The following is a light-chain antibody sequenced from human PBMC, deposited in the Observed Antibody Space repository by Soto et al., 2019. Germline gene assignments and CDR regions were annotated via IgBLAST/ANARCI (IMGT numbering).Light chain of an antibody. CDR2: DAS. V-gene: IGKV3D-20*02. Sequence: EIVLTQSPGTLSLSPREGATLSCMASQSVSSSYLAWYQQKPGQAPRLLIYDASNRATGIPARFSGSGSGTEFTLTISSLEPEDFAVYYCQQRSNWPRTFGPGTKVDI. CDR3: QQRSNWPRT. CDR1: QSVSSSY. J-gene: IGKJ3*01.